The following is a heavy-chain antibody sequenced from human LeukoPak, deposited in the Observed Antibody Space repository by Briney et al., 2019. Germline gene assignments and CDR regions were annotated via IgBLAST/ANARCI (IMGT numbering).Heavy chain of an antibody. CDR1: GYTFTSYG. Sequence: SVKVSCKASGYTFTSYGISWVRQAPGQGLEWMGRIIPILGIANYAQKFQGRVTITADKSTSTAYMELSSLRSEDTAVYYCARVITGYSSGWPYLDYWGQGTLVTVSS. J-gene: IGHJ4*02. CDR2: IIPILGIA. CDR3: ARVITGYSSGWPYLDY. V-gene: IGHV1-69*04. D-gene: IGHD6-19*01.